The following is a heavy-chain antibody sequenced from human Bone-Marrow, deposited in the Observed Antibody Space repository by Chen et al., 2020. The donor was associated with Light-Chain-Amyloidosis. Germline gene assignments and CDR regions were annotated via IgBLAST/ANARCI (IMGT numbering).Heavy chain of an antibody. CDR3: AKDISYDDILPGYPADAFDI. V-gene: IGHV3-23*04. CDR2: ISGSGGSR. Sequence: EVQLVESGGGLLQRGGSLRLSCAASGFAFSSYAMSRVRQAPGKGLEWVPTISGSGGSRYYGDSVKGRLTISRDNSKNALFLQMNSLRAEDTAVYYCAKDISYDDILPGYPADAFDIWGQGTMVTVSS. D-gene: IGHD3-9*01. J-gene: IGHJ3*02. CDR1: GFAFSSYA.